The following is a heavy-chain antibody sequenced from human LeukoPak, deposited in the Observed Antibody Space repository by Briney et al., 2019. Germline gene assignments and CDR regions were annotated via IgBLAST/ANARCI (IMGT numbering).Heavy chain of an antibody. CDR1: GFTFSSYG. CDR2: ISFDGGNK. D-gene: IGHD3-3*01. J-gene: IGHJ4*02. V-gene: IGHV3-30*03. Sequence: GGSLRLSCAASGFTFSSYGIHWVRQAPGKGLEWVAVISFDGGNKYRADSVKGRFTISRDNSKNTLYLQMHSLRVEDTAVYYCATADFWSGYQVFDYWGQGTLVTVSS. CDR3: ATADFWSGYQVFDY.